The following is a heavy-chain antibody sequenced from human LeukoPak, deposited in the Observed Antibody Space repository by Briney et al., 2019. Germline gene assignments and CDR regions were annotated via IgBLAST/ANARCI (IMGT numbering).Heavy chain of an antibody. V-gene: IGHV4-34*01. CDR3: ARGGDSYGYNDSYFDY. CDR2: INHSGST. D-gene: IGHD5-18*01. J-gene: IGHJ4*02. Sequence: SETLSLTCVVYGGSFSGYYWSWIRQPPGKGLEWIGEINHSGSTNYNPSLKSRVTISVDTSKNQFSLKLSSVTAADTAVYYCARGGDSYGYNDSYFDYWGQGTLVTVSS. CDR1: GGSFSGYY.